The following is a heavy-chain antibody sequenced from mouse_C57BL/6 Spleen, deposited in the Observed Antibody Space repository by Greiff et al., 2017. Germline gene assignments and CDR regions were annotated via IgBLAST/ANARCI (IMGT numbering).Heavy chain of an antibody. J-gene: IGHJ4*01. CDR3: ASDGGPYAMDY. Sequence: VMLVESGPELVKPGASVKISCKASGYAFSSSWMNWVKQRPGKGLEWIGRIYPGDGDTNYNGKFKGKATLTADKSSSTAYMQLSSLTSEDSAVYFCASDGGPYAMDYWGQGTSVTVSS. D-gene: IGHD2-3*01. CDR2: IYPGDGDT. V-gene: IGHV1-82*01. CDR1: GYAFSSSW.